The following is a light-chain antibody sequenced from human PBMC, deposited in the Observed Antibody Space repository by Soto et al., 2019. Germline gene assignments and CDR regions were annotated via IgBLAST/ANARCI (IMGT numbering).Light chain of an antibody. J-gene: IGKJ5*01. CDR3: QQLFSCPPT. CDR2: VAS. V-gene: IGKV1-9*01. Sequence: DIQLTQSPSFLSASVGDRVTITCRASQGISNYLAWYQQKPGKAPNLLIYVASTLQSGVPSRFSGSGSGTEFTLTINSLQPEDLATYYCQQLFSCPPTFGQGTRLEIK. CDR1: QGISNY.